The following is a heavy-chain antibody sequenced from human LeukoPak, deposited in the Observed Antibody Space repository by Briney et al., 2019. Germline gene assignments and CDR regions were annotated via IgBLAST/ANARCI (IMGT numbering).Heavy chain of an antibody. D-gene: IGHD3-22*01. J-gene: IGHJ4*02. CDR1: GYSISSGYY. V-gene: IGHV4-38-2*02. CDR2: IYHSGST. CDR3: ARFTYYYDSSGYYFDY. Sequence: SETLFLTCTVSGYSISSGYYWGWVRQPPGKGLEWIGGIYHSGSTYYNPSLKSRVTISVDTSKNQFSLKLSSVTAADTAVYYCARFTYYYDSSGYYFDYWGQGTLVTVSS.